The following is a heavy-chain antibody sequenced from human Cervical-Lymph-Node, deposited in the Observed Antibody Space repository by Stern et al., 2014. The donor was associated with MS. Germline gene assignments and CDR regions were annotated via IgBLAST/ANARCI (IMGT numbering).Heavy chain of an antibody. CDR1: GFTFSSYG. V-gene: IGHV3-30*03. D-gene: IGHD5-12*01. Sequence: QMQLVQSGGGVVQPGRSLRLSCAASGFTFSSYGMHWVRQAPGKGLEWVAGISNDGNNKYYADSVKGRFTISRDNSKNTLYVQMNSLRAEDTAVYYCATSPRGGYDSQIDYWGQGTLVTVSS. J-gene: IGHJ4*02. CDR3: ATSPRGGYDSQIDY. CDR2: ISNDGNNK.